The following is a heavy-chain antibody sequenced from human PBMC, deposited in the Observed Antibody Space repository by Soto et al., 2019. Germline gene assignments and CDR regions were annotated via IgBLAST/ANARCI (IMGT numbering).Heavy chain of an antibody. D-gene: IGHD3-22*01. V-gene: IGHV1-69*13. CDR3: ASSKDYYDSSGYYHFDY. J-gene: IGHJ4*02. CDR1: GGTFSSYA. CDR2: IIPIFGTA. Sequence: ASVKVSCKASGGTFSSYAISWVRQAPGQGLEWMGGIIPIFGTANYAQKFQGRVTITADESTSTAYMELSSLRSEDTAVYYCASSKDYYDSSGYYHFDYWGQGTLVTVSS.